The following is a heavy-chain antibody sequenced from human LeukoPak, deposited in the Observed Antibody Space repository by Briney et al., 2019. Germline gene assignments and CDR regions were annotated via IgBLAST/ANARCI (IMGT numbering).Heavy chain of an antibody. CDR2: INPNSGGT. CDR3: ARTREGMITFGGVIVPDDAFDI. V-gene: IGHV1-2*02. J-gene: IGHJ3*02. Sequence: ASVKVSCKASGYTFTGYYMHWVRQAPGQGLEWMGWINPNSGGTNYAQKFQGRVTMTRDTSISTAYMELSRLRSDDTAVYYRARTREGMITFGGVIVPDDAFDIWGQGTMVTVSS. CDR1: GYTFTGYY. D-gene: IGHD3-16*02.